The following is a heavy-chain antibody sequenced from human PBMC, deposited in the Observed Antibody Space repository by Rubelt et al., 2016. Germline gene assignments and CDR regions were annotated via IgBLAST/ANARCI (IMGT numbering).Heavy chain of an antibody. J-gene: IGHJ4*02. Sequence: QVQLQQWGAGLLKPSETLSLTCAVYGGSFSGYYWSWIRQPPGKGLEWIGDINHSGTTNYNPSLKSRVTVTMDTSQRQFSLKLGVGTVADTAVYYCARGLLWLGELLPRYFDHWGQGGLVTVSS. V-gene: IGHV4-34*01. CDR3: ARGLLWLGELLPRYFDH. D-gene: IGHD3-10*01. CDR1: GGSFSGYY. CDR2: INHSGTT.